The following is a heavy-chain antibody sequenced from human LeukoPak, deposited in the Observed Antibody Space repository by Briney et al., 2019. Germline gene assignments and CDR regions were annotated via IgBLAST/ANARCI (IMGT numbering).Heavy chain of an antibody. Sequence: ASVKVSCKASGYTFTSYGISWVRQAPGRGLEWMGWISAYNGNTNYAQKLQGRVAMTTDTSTSTAYMELRSLRSDDTAVYYCAGIPDGSGSSRFDYWGLGTLVTASS. V-gene: IGHV1-18*04. CDR1: GYTFTSYG. J-gene: IGHJ4*02. D-gene: IGHD3-10*01. CDR2: ISAYNGNT. CDR3: AGIPDGSGSSRFDY.